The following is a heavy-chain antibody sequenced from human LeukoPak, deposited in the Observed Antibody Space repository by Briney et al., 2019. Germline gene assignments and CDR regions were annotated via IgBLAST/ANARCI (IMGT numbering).Heavy chain of an antibody. CDR1: GFTVSNNY. D-gene: IGHD2-2*01. J-gene: IGHJ4*02. CDR3: ARAPTVLVGYCSSSSCQADY. V-gene: IGHV3-21*01. Sequence: GGSLRLSCAASGFTVSNNYMAWVRQAPGKGLEWVSAIDPSSTYIYYADSVEGRFTISRDNAENSLYLQMNSLRVEDTAVYYCARAPTVLVGYCSSSSCQADYWGQGTLVTVSS. CDR2: IDPSSTYI.